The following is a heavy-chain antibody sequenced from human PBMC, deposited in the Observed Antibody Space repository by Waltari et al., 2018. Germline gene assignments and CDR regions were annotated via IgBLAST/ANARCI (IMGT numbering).Heavy chain of an antibody. CDR3: ARDRHDYGDRIY. V-gene: IGHV3-21*01. Sequence: EVQLVESGGGLVKPGGSLRLSCAASGFTFSSYSMNWVRQAPGKGLEWVSSISSSSSYIYYADSVKGRFTISRDNAKNSLYLQMNSLRAEDTAVYYCARDRHDYGDRIYWGQGTLVTVSS. D-gene: IGHD4-17*01. J-gene: IGHJ4*02. CDR2: ISSSSSYI. CDR1: GFTFSSYS.